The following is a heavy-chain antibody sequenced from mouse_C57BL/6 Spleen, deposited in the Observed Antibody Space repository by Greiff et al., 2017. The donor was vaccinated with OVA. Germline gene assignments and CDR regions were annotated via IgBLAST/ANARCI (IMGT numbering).Heavy chain of an antibody. CDR1: GFTFSDYG. J-gene: IGHJ4*01. D-gene: IGHD2-2*01. V-gene: IGHV5-17*01. CDR2: ISSGSSTL. CDR3: ARRWLPPYALDY. Sequence: EVQVVESGGGLVKPGGSLKLSCAASGFTFSDYGMHWVRQAPEQGLEWVAYISSGSSTLYYADTVKGRFTISGDNAKNTLFLQMTSLRSEDTAMYYCARRWLPPYALDYWGQGTSVTVSS.